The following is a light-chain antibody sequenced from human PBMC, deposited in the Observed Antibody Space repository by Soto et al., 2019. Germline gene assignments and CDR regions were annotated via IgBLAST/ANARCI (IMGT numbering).Light chain of an antibody. CDR3: GTWDSSLTAYV. V-gene: IGLV1-51*01. J-gene: IGLJ1*01. Sequence: QSVLTQPPSVSEAPGQKVTISCSGSSSNIGNNYVSWYQQLPGTAPKLLIYDNNKRPSGIPDRFSASKSGTSATLGITGLQTGDEADYYCGTWDSSLTAYVFGTGTKVTVL. CDR1: SSNIGNNY. CDR2: DNN.